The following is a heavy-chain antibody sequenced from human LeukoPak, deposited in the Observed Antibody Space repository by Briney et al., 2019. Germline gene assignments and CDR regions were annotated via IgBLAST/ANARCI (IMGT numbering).Heavy chain of an antibody. Sequence: KPGGSLRLSCAASGFTFSDYYMSWIRQAPEKGLEWVSYISSSGSIIYYADSMKGRFTISRDNAKNSLYLQMNVLRAADTAVYFCARGARTTSVFDIWGQGTMVTVSS. CDR2: ISSSGSII. CDR1: GFTFSDYY. CDR3: ARGARTTSVFDI. J-gene: IGHJ3*02. D-gene: IGHD2/OR15-2a*01. V-gene: IGHV3-11*04.